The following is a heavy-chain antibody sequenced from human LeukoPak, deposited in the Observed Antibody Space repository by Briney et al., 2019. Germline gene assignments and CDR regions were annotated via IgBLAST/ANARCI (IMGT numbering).Heavy chain of an antibody. Sequence: SETLSLTCAVYGGSFSGYYWSWIRQPPGKGLEWTGEINHSGSTNYNPSLKSRVTISVDTSKNQFSLKLSSVTAADTAVYYCARGDGYNPYWGQGTLVTVSS. J-gene: IGHJ4*02. D-gene: IGHD5-24*01. CDR1: GGSFSGYY. CDR3: ARGDGYNPY. CDR2: INHSGST. V-gene: IGHV4-34*01.